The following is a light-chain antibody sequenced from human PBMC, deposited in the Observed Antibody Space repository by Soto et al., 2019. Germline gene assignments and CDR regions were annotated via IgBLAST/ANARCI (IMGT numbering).Light chain of an antibody. V-gene: IGKV1-5*01. J-gene: IGKJ1*01. CDR2: DAS. CDR1: QSISSW. Sequence: DIQMTQSPSTLSASVGDRVTITCRASQSISSWLAWYQQKPGKAPKLLIYDASSLESGVPSRFSGSGSGTEFTLTISSLQPDDFATYYCQQYNSYSQTCGQGTRWIS. CDR3: QQYNSYSQT.